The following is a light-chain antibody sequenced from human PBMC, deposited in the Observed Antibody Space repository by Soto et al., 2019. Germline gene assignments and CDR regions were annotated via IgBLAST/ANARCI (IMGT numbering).Light chain of an antibody. CDR3: SSYTSSSTLV. CDR1: SSDVGGYNY. V-gene: IGLV2-14*01. CDR2: DVS. Sequence: SVLNQPASVSGSPGQSITISCTGTSSDVGGYNYVSWYQPHPGKAPKLMIYDVSNRPSGVSNRFSGSKSGNTASLTISGLQAEDGADYYCSSYTSSSTLVFGTGTKVTVL. J-gene: IGLJ1*01.